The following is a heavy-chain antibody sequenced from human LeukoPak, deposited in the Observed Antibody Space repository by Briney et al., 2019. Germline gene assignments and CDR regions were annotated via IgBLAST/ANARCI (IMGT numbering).Heavy chain of an antibody. Sequence: ASVKVSCKVSGYTLTELSMHWVRQAPGKGLEWMGGFDPEDGETIYAQKFQGRVTTTRNTSISTAYMELSSLRSEDTAVYYCARVPIDYGDYEVGFDYWGQGTLVTVSS. J-gene: IGHJ4*02. D-gene: IGHD4-17*01. V-gene: IGHV1-24*01. CDR2: FDPEDGET. CDR1: GYTLTELS. CDR3: ARVPIDYGDYEVGFDY.